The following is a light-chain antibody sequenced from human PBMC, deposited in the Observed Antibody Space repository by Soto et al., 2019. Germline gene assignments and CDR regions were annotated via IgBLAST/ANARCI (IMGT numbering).Light chain of an antibody. CDR3: QQYDNLPIT. J-gene: IGKJ5*01. CDR1: QDISNY. CDR2: DAP. V-gene: IGKV1-33*01. Sequence: DIQMTQSPSSLSASVGDRVTITCQASQDISNYLNWYQQKPGKAPKLLIYDAPNLETGVPSRFSGSGSGTDFTFTISRLQPEDIATYYCQQYDNLPITFGQGTRLEIK.